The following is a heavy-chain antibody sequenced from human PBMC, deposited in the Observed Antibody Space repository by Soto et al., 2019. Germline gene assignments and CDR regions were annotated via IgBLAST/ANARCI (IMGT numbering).Heavy chain of an antibody. D-gene: IGHD3-16*01. J-gene: IGHJ4*02. CDR2: IKEDGSQK. CDR1: GFTFSGHW. Sequence: EVQLVESGGGLVQPGGSLRLSCAASGFTFSGHWMSWVRQTPGKGLEWAATIKEDGSQKYYVDSVKGRFTISRDNAKNSLYLQMDSLRVEDTAIYYCVSGRGWGWGQGTLVTVTS. V-gene: IGHV3-7*01. CDR3: VSGRGWG.